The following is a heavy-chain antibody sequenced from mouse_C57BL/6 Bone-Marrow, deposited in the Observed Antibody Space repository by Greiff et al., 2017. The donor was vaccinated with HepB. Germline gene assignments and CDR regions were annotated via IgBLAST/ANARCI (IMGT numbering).Heavy chain of an antibody. V-gene: IGHV1-69*01. D-gene: IGHD2-1*01. Sequence: VQLQQPGAELVMPGASVKLSCKASGYTFTSYWMHWVKQRPGQGLEWIGEIDPSDSYTNYNQKFKDKSTLTVDKSSSTAYMQLSSLTSEDSAVYSCARSGGNYPYYFDYWGQGTTLTVSS. CDR1: GYTFTSYW. CDR3: ARSGGNYPYYFDY. CDR2: IDPSDSYT. J-gene: IGHJ2*01.